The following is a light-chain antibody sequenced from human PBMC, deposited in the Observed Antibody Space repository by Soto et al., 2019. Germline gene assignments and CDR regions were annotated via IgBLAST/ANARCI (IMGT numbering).Light chain of an antibody. CDR1: QGIRNA. J-gene: IGKJ4*01. CDR3: LQDDSYPLT. CDR2: AAS. Sequence: AIQMTPSPSSLSASVGDRVTISCRASQGIRNALGWYQQKPGKAPKLLISAASTLHSGVPSRFSGSGSGTDVTLTISSLQTEDFATYYCLQDDSYPLTFGGGTKVEIK. V-gene: IGKV1-6*01.